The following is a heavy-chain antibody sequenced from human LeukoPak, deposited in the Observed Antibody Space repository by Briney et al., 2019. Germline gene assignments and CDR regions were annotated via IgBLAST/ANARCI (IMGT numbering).Heavy chain of an antibody. CDR3: ARIQLYHGDFDS. V-gene: IGHV3-7*01. Sequence: GGSLRLSCAVSGFSVRTNFMSWVRQAPGKGLEWVASIKDDGSAKYYDDSVQGRFSISRGDAKNSLYLQMNSLTFDDTAMYYCARIQLYHGDFDSWGQGTLVTVSS. D-gene: IGHD1-1*01. CDR2: IKDDGSAK. CDR1: GFSVRTNF. J-gene: IGHJ4*02.